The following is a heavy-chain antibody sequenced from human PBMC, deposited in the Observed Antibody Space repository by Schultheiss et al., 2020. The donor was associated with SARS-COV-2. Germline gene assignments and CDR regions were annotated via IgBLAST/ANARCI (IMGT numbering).Heavy chain of an antibody. V-gene: IGHV3-30-3*01. Sequence: GGSLRLSCAASGFTFSSYVMHWVRQAPGKGLEWVAVISYDGSNKYYADSVKGRFTISRDNSKNTLYLQMNSLRAEDTAVYYCARSPRYDYYYGMDVWGQGTTVTVSS. CDR1: GFTFSSYV. J-gene: IGHJ6*02. CDR3: ARSPRYDYYYGMDV. CDR2: ISYDGSNK. D-gene: IGHD3-16*01.